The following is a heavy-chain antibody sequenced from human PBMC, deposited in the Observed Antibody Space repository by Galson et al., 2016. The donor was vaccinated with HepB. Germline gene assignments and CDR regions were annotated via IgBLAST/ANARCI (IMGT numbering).Heavy chain of an antibody. Sequence: SLRLSCAASGFTFNDYAMHWVRQAPGKGLEYVSAIRSTGGNTYYADSVKGRFTISRDNSKNTLYLQMSSLRPEDTAVYYCVRSESGHLWLYFDLWGRGTLVTVSS. V-gene: IGHV3-64D*09. CDR2: IRSTGGNT. J-gene: IGHJ2*01. CDR3: VRSESGHLWLYFDL. CDR1: GFTFNDYA. D-gene: IGHD3-10*01.